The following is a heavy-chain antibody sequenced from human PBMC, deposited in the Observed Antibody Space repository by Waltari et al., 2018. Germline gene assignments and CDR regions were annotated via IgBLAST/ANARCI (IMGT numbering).Heavy chain of an antibody. CDR1: GFTFSSYA. Sequence: EVQLLESGGGLVQPGGSLRLSCAASGFTFSSYAMSWVRQAPGRGLEWVSAISGSGGSTYYADSVKGRFTISRDNSKNTLYLQMNSLRAEDTAVYYCVALDAMIVVVNPEPFDYWGQGTLVTVSS. V-gene: IGHV3-23*01. CDR3: VALDAMIVVVNPEPFDY. CDR2: ISGSGGST. J-gene: IGHJ4*02. D-gene: IGHD3-22*01.